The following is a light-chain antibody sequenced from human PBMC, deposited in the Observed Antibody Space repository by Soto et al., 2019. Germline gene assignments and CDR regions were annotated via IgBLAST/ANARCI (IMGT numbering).Light chain of an antibody. Sequence: EIVLTQARATLSFSPGERATLSCRASQSVDSYLAWYQQKPGQAPRLLIYDASTRATAIPARFSGSGSGTDFSLTISRLEPEDFAVYYCQQYGDTRWTFGQGTKVDIK. CDR2: DAS. J-gene: IGKJ1*01. CDR3: QQYGDTRWT. V-gene: IGKV3-11*01. CDR1: QSVDSY.